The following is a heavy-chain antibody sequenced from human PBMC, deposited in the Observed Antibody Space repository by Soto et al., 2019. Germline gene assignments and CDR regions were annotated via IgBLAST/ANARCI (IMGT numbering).Heavy chain of an antibody. Sequence: SETLSLTCTVSGGSISSYYWGWIRQPPGKGLEWIGSIYYSGSTYYNPSLKSRVTISVDTSKNQFSLKLSSVTAADTAVYYCARPSFGELDFDAFDIWGQGTMVTVSS. D-gene: IGHD3-10*01. CDR1: GGSISSYY. J-gene: IGHJ3*02. CDR3: ARPSFGELDFDAFDI. V-gene: IGHV4-39*01. CDR2: IYYSGST.